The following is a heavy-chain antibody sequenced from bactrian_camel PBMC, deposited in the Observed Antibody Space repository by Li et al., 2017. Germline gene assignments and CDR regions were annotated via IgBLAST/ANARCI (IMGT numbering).Heavy chain of an antibody. J-gene: IGHJ4*01. D-gene: IGHD6*01. CDR3: QQGRDWHPENCAVVAGTTT. V-gene: IGHV3S53*01. CDR1: GNTYSTNC. Sequence: VQLVESGGGSVQAGGSLRLSCKASGNTYSTNCLGWFRQVPGKEREGVATVHYVTYTGARTNIAGSVKGRFTFSQDHGQNTVYLQMNSLKPEDTPSITVQQGRDWHPENCAVVAGTTTGARGPRSPSP. CDR2: TYTGART.